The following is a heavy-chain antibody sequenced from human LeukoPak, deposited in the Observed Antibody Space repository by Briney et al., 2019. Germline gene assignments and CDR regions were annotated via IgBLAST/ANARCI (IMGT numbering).Heavy chain of an antibody. Sequence: GGSLRLSCAASGITFSSYGMHWVRQAPGKGLEWVANIKQDGSEKYYVDSVKGRFTISRDNAKNSLYLQMNSLRAEDTAVYYCADMYYYGSGIHYWGQGTLVTVSS. CDR3: ADMYYYGSGIHY. V-gene: IGHV3-7*01. CDR2: IKQDGSEK. J-gene: IGHJ4*02. D-gene: IGHD3-10*01. CDR1: GITFSSYG.